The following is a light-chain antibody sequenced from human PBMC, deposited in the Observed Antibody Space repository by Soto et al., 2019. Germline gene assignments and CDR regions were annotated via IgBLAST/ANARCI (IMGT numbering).Light chain of an antibody. Sequence: AIQMTQSPSSLSASVGDRVTITCRASQGIRNDLGWYQQKPGKAPKVLIYKASSLEDGVPSRFSGSGSGTEFTLTINSLQADDFATYYCQEYSSDWTFGQGTKVDIK. CDR1: QGIRND. J-gene: IGKJ1*01. CDR2: KAS. CDR3: QEYSSDWT. V-gene: IGKV1-6*01.